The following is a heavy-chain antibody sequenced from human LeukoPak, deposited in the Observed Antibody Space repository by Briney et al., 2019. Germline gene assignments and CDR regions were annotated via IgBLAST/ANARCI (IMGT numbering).Heavy chain of an antibody. V-gene: IGHV3-13*01. Sequence: GGSLRLSCAASGFTFSSFDMHWVRQPTGQGLEWVSTIGTASDTYYPGSVEGRFTLSIDNAKNSLYLQMNSLTAGDTAVYYCARGPPRGKYYYMDVWGKGTTVTVSS. CDR1: GFTFSSFD. D-gene: IGHD1-1*01. CDR3: ARGPPRGKYYYMDV. CDR2: IGTASDT. J-gene: IGHJ6*03.